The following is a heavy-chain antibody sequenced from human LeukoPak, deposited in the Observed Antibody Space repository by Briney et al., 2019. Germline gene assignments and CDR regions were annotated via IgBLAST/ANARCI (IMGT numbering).Heavy chain of an antibody. CDR1: GFTFSSYA. V-gene: IGHV3-23*01. Sequence: GRSLRLSCAASGFTFSSYAMSWVRQAPGKGLEWVSAISGSGGSTYYADSVKGRFTISRDNSKNTLYLQMNSLRAEDTAVYYCAKDVCSSTSCHLFDYWGQGTLVTVSS. CDR2: ISGSGGST. D-gene: IGHD2-2*01. CDR3: AKDVCSSTSCHLFDY. J-gene: IGHJ4*02.